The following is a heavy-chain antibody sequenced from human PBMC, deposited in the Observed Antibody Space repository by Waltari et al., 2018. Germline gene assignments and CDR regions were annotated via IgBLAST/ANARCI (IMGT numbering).Heavy chain of an antibody. CDR3: ATDTEKRFDY. V-gene: IGHV4-34*02. J-gene: IGHJ4*02. Sequence: QVPLKQWGAGTLKPSDTLSLTCGVYGGSFSGYHWTWVRQFPGKGLEWIGEINNGGVTNYSPSLKSRVTISVDASKNQFSLFVRSVTAADTAVYYCATDTEKRFDYWGQGTLVTVAS. CDR2: INNGGVT. CDR1: GGSFSGYH.